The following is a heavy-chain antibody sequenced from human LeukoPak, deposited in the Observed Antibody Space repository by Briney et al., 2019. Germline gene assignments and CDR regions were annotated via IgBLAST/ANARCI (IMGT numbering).Heavy chain of an antibody. J-gene: IGHJ4*02. CDR2: ISGSGGST. V-gene: IGHV3-23*01. CDR1: GFTFSSYA. Sequence: PGGSLRPSCAASGFTFSSYAMSWVRQAPGKGLEWVSAISGSGGSTYYADSVKGRFTISRDNSKNTLYLQMNSLRAEDTAVYYCAKKYYYDSSGYYRENDYWGQGTLVTVSS. D-gene: IGHD3-22*01. CDR3: AKKYYYDSSGYYRENDY.